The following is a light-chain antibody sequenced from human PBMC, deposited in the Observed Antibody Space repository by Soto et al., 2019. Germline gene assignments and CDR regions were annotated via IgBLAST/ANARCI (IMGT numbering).Light chain of an antibody. J-gene: IGLJ2*01. V-gene: IGLV2-23*02. CDR3: CSYAGSSTAVV. CDR2: EVS. CDR1: SSDVGSYNL. Sequence: QSALTQPASVSGSPGQSITISCTGTSSDVGSYNLVSWYQQHPGKAPKLMIYEVSNRPSGVSNRFSGSKSGNTASLTISGPQAQDEADYYCCSYAGSSTAVVFGGGTKVTVL.